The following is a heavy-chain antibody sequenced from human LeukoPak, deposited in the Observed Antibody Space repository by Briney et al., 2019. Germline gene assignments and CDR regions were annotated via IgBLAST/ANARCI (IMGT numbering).Heavy chain of an antibody. CDR1: GGSISSYY. D-gene: IGHD4-17*01. Sequence: PSETLSLTCTVSGGSISSYYWSWIRQPPGKGLEWIGYIYYSGSTKYNPSLKSRVTISVDTSKKQFSLKLSSVTAADTAVYYCARRNDYEAFDIWGQGTMVTVSS. J-gene: IGHJ3*02. CDR3: ARRNDYEAFDI. V-gene: IGHV4-59*12. CDR2: IYYSGST.